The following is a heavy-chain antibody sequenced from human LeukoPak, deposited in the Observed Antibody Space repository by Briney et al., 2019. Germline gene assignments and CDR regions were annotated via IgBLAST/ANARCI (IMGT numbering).Heavy chain of an antibody. V-gene: IGHV1-46*01. CDR1: GYTFTSYY. D-gene: IGHD3-10*01. CDR3: ARNGNYGSGSYYQHYYYGTDV. Sequence: ASVKVSCKASGYTFTSYYMHWVRQAPGQGLEWMGIINPSGGSTSYAQKFQGRVTMTRDTSTSTVYMELSSLRSEDTAVYYCARNGNYGSGSYYQHYYYGTDVWGQGTTVTVSS. J-gene: IGHJ6*02. CDR2: INPSGGST.